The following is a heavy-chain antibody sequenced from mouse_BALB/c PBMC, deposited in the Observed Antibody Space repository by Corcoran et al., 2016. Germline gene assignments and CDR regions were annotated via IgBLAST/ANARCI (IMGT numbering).Heavy chain of an antibody. Sequence: QVQLQQSGPELVKPGASVKMSCKASGYTFTDYVISWVKQRTGQGLEWIGEIYPGSGSTYYNEKFKGKATLTADKSSNTAYMQLSSLTSEDSAVYFCAFTTATHYAMDYWGQGTSVTVSS. CDR2: IYPGSGST. CDR3: AFTTATHYAMDY. J-gene: IGHJ4*01. D-gene: IGHD1-2*01. CDR1: GYTFTDYV. V-gene: IGHV1-81*01.